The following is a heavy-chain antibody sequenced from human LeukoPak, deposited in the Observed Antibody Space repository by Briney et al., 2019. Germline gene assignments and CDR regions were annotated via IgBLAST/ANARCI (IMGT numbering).Heavy chain of an antibody. CDR1: GGSINNYY. V-gene: IGHV4-59*06. J-gene: IGHJ6*02. CDR2: IYYSGST. D-gene: IGHD6-13*01. CDR3: ARDRRGAAAPNYYYYYGMDV. Sequence: SEILSLTCTVSGGSINNYYWSWIRQHPGKGLEWIGYIYYSGSTYYNPSLKSRVTISVDTSKNQFSLKLSSVTAADTAVYYCARDRRGAAAPNYYYYYGMDVWGQGTTVTVSS.